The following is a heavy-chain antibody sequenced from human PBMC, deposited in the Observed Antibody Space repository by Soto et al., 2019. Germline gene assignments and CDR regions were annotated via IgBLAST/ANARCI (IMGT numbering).Heavy chain of an antibody. Sequence: PGGSLRLSCAASGFSFSNYAIHWVRQAPGKGLQWVAVVSYDGGDKYYADSVKGRFTISRDISKNALYLQMNSLRAEDTAVYYCAKGIRSFARWDDAFDIWGQGTVVTVSS. CDR3: AKGIRSFARWDDAFDI. CDR2: VSYDGGDK. D-gene: IGHD1-26*01. CDR1: GFSFSNYA. J-gene: IGHJ3*02. V-gene: IGHV3-30*18.